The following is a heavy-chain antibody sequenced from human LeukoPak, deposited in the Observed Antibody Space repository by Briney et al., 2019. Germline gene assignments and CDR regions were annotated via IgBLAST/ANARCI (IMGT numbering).Heavy chain of an antibody. CDR1: GFTFSSYA. J-gene: IGHJ3*02. CDR2: ISYDGSNK. CDR3: ARESDYYDSSGYYDAFDI. D-gene: IGHD3-22*01. Sequence: GRSLRLSCAASGFTFSSYAMHWVRQAPGKGLEWVAVISYDGSNKYYADSVKGRFTISRDNSKNTLYLQVNSLRAEDTAVYYCARESDYYDSSGYYDAFDIWGQGTMVTVSS. V-gene: IGHV3-30-3*01.